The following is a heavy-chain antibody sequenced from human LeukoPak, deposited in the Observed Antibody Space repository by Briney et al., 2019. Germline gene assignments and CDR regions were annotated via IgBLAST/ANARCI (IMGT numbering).Heavy chain of an antibody. CDR2: IYISGST. CDR3: ARESPTYSSGWYKDF. J-gene: IGHJ4*02. V-gene: IGHV4-4*07. Sequence: KPSETLSLTCTVSGGSISYYYWRWIRQPAGGGLEWIGRIYISGSTNYNPSLKSRVTISIDKSNNQFFLKLNSVTAADTAVYYCARESPTYSSGWYKDFWGQGTLVTVSS. D-gene: IGHD6-19*01. CDR1: GGSISYYY.